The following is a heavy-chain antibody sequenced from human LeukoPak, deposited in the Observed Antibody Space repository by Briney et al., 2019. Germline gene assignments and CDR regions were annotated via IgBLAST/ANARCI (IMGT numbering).Heavy chain of an antibody. V-gene: IGHV1-8*03. D-gene: IGHD2-2*01. CDR3: ARGSSTTPFDY. CDR1: GNTLTELS. J-gene: IGHJ4*02. Sequence: ASVKVSCKVSGNTLTELSMHWVRQATGQGLEWMGWMNPNSGNTGYAQKFQGRVTITTDESTSTAYMELSSLRSEDTAVYYCARGSSTTPFDYWGQGTLVTVSS. CDR2: MNPNSGNT.